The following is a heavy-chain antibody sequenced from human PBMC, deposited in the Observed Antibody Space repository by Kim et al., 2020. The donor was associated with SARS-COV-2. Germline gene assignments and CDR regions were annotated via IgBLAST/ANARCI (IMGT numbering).Heavy chain of an antibody. Sequence: STYDADSVKGRFTISRDNSKNTLYLQMNSLRAEDTAVYYCAKGGLYGMDVWGQGTTVTVSS. CDR2: ST. J-gene: IGHJ6*02. CDR3: AKGGLYGMDV. V-gene: IGHV3-23*01.